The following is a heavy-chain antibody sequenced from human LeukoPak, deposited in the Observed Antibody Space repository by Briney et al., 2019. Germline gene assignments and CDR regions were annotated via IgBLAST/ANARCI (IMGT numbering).Heavy chain of an antibody. CDR1: GFTFSSHA. CDR3: AKVTLGYSYGPPHS. D-gene: IGHD5-18*01. J-gene: IGHJ4*02. Sequence: GSLRLSCAASGFTFSSHAMSWVRQAPGKGLEWVSGISSSGDITYYADSVRGRFTISRDNSKSSLYLLMNSLRGEDTAVYYCAKVTLGYSYGPPHSWGQGTLVTVSA. CDR2: ISSSGDIT. V-gene: IGHV3-23*01.